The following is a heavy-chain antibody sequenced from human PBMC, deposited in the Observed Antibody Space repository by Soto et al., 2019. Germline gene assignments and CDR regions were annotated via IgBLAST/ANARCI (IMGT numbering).Heavy chain of an antibody. CDR2: IYESGRT. CDR3: ARGDRYRGSFSDWFDP. Sequence: PSETLSLTCTVSGGSITSGGYSWSGIRQPPGQGLEWIGYIYESGRTYYNPSLKSRVTISMDRSKNRFSLSLNSVTAADTAIYYCARGDRYRGSFSDWFDPWGQGTLVTVSS. J-gene: IGHJ5*02. CDR1: GGSITSGGYS. V-gene: IGHV4-30-2*01. D-gene: IGHD1-26*01.